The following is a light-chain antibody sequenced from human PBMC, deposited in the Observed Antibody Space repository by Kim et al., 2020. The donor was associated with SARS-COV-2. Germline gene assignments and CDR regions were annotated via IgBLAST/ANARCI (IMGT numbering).Light chain of an antibody. J-gene: IGLJ1*01. CDR3: SSYTDSTIYV. V-gene: IGLV2-14*03. CDR1: RSDVGGYNY. Sequence: GQSITNSCTGTRSDVGGYNYVSWYQQHPGKAPKLIIFDVSNRPAGVANRFSGSKSGNTASLTISGLQAEDEADYYCSSYTDSTIYVFGTGTKVTVL. CDR2: DVS.